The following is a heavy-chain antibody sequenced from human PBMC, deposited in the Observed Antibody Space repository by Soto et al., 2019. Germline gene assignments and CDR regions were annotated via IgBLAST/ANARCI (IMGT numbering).Heavy chain of an antibody. CDR2: INAGNGNT. D-gene: IGHD3-22*01. CDR1: GYTFTSYA. J-gene: IGHJ4*02. Sequence: SEKVPCKASGYTFTSYAMHWVRQAPGQRLEWMGWINAGNGNTKYSQKFQGRVTITRDTSASTAYMELSSLRSEDAAVYYFARGSGHYYWHAYCGQGSLVTVSS. CDR3: ARGSGHYYWHAY. V-gene: IGHV1-3*01.